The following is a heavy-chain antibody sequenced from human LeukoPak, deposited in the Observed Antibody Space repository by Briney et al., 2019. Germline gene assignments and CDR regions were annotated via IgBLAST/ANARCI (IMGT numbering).Heavy chain of an antibody. CDR3: ARGPPGDFWSGYDSHFDY. D-gene: IGHD3-3*01. J-gene: IGHJ4*02. CDR2: MNPNSGNT. V-gene: IGHV1-8*03. CDR1: GYTLTSYD. Sequence: ASVKVSCKASGYTLTSYDINWVRQATGQGLEWMGWMNPNSGNTGYAQKFQGRVTITRNTSISTAYMELSSLRSEDTAVYYCARGPPGDFWSGYDSHFDYWGQGTLVTVSS.